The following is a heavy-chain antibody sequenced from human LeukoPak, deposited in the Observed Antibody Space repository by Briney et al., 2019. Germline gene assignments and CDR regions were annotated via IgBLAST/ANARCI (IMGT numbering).Heavy chain of an antibody. CDR3: ARVAFSYNWFDP. Sequence: PSETLSLTCAVYGGSFSGYYWSWIRQPPGKGLEWIGEINHSGSTNYNPSLKSRVTISVDTSKNQFSLKLSSVTAADTAVHYCARVAFSYNWFDPWGQGTLDTVSS. V-gene: IGHV4-34*01. CDR1: GGSFSGYY. D-gene: IGHD2/OR15-2a*01. J-gene: IGHJ5*02. CDR2: INHSGST.